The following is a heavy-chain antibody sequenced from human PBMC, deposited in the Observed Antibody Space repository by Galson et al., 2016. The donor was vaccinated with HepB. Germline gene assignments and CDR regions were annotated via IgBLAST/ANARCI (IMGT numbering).Heavy chain of an antibody. J-gene: IGHJ4*02. CDR2: VSYDSSIK. V-gene: IGHV3-30-3*01. CDR3: ASSRYDYVWGSFRD. CDR1: GVNFKNYA. Sequence: LRLSCAASGVNFKNYAMHWVRQAPGKGLEWLAIVSYDSSIKYYADSGKGRFTISRDNSKSTLFLQMDSLGTEDTAVYFCASSRYDYVWGSFRDWGLGTLVTVSS. D-gene: IGHD3-16*01.